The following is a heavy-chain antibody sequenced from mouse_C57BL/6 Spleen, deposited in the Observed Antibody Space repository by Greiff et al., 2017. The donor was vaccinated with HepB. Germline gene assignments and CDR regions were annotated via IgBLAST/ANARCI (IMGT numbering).Heavy chain of an antibody. D-gene: IGHD1-1*01. J-gene: IGHJ1*03. CDR3: ARDYEYFDV. V-gene: IGHV1-66*01. CDR2: IYPGSGNT. CDR1: GYSFTSYY. Sequence: QVQLKESGPELVKPGASVKISCKASGYSFTSYYIHWVKQRPGQGLEWIGWIYPGSGNTKYNEKFKGKATLTADTSSSTAYMQLSSLTSEDSAVYYCARDYEYFDVWGTGTTVTVSS.